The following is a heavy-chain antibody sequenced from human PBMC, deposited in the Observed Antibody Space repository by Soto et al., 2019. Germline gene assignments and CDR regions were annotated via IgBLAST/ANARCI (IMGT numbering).Heavy chain of an antibody. D-gene: IGHD3-22*01. CDR2: ISDSSSTI. CDR3: ARDDYPYYDDSSGYHFDY. V-gene: IGHV3-48*01. Sequence: GGSLRLSCAASGFTFNTYNMNWVSQAPGKGLEWVSYISDSSSTIHYADSVKGRFTISRDNAKNSLYLQMNSLRAEDTAVYYCARDDYPYYDDSSGYHFDYWGQGALVTVSS. CDR1: GFTFNTYN. J-gene: IGHJ4*02.